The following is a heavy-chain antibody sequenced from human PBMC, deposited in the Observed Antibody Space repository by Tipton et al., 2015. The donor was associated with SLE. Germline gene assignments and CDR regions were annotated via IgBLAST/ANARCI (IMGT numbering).Heavy chain of an antibody. CDR3: ARGMVTWRGAILGVDV. Sequence: TLSLTCTVSLYSISSGFYWGWIRQPPGKGLEWIGAIYHSGSTYYSPSLKSRVTMSVDPAKNQFSLKLTSVTAADTAVYYCARGMVTWRGAILGVDVWGQGTTVNVSS. D-gene: IGHD2-21*02. V-gene: IGHV4-38-2*02. J-gene: IGHJ6*02. CDR2: IYHSGST. CDR1: LYSISSGFY.